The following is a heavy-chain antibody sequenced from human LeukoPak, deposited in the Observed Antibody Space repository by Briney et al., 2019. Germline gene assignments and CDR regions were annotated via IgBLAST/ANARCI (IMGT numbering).Heavy chain of an antibody. Sequence: SQTLSLTCVVSGDSVSSKNGAWNWIRQSPSRGLEWLGRTYYRSKWYNDYAQSMEGRMTISQDTSKNQYSLHLNSVTPDDTAVYYCARDFGTTGWHTFDYWGQGTLVTVSS. V-gene: IGHV6-1*01. CDR2: TYYRSKWYN. CDR1: GDSVSSKNGA. J-gene: IGHJ4*02. CDR3: ARDFGTTGWHTFDY. D-gene: IGHD6-19*01.